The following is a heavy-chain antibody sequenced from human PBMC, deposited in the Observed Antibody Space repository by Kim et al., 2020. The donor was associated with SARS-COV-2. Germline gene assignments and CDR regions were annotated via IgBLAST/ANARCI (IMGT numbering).Heavy chain of an antibody. CDR3: ARYSPQWLVRTADYYGMDV. CDR1: GFTFSSYS. Sequence: GGSLRLSCAASGFTFSSYSMNWVRQAPGKGLEWVSSISSSSSYIYYADSVKGRFTISRDNAKNSLYLQMNSLRAEDTAVYYCARYSPQWLVRTADYYGMDVWGQGTTVTVSS. D-gene: IGHD6-19*01. J-gene: IGHJ6*02. CDR2: ISSSSSYI. V-gene: IGHV3-21*01.